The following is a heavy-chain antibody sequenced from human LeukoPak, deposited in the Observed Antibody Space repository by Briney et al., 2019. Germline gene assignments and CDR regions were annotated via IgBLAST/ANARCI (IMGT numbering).Heavy chain of an antibody. J-gene: IGHJ4*02. CDR1: GFTLSSYW. D-gene: IGHD3-10*01. CDR2: INQDGSEK. V-gene: IGHV3-7*04. Sequence: GGSLRLSCAASGFTLSSYWMSWVRQAPGKGLEWVASINQDGSEKYYAGSVKGRFTISRDNAKNSLFLQMNSLRVEDTAVYYCSGGSRFVDYWGQGTLVTVSS. CDR3: SGGSRFVDY.